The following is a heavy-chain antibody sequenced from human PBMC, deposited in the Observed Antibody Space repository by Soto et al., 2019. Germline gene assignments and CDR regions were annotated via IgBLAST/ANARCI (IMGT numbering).Heavy chain of an antibody. CDR1: GGSVSSHLYY. J-gene: IGHJ5*02. Sequence: QVQLQESGPGLVKPSDTLSLTCSVSGGSVSSHLYYWGWIRQPPGNGLEWIANVYYSGSTNYNPSLKGRLTMSLDTSKSQSSLKLSSVTAADTAVYYRARVDYDDYPRFDPWGQGTPVTVSS. V-gene: IGHV4-61*01. CDR3: ARVDYDDYPRFDP. CDR2: VYYSGST. D-gene: IGHD4-17*01.